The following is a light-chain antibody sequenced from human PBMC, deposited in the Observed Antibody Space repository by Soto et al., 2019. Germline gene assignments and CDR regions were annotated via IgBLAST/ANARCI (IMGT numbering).Light chain of an antibody. CDR2: TAS. CDR1: QAIRND. Sequence: AIQMTQSPSFLSGSVGDRVTLTCRASQAIRNDLGWFQQKPGKAPKLLINTASTLQSGVSSRFSGSGSGTDFTLTISSLQPDDFATYYCQHYNSYSEAFGQGTKVDIK. V-gene: IGKV1-6*01. J-gene: IGKJ1*01. CDR3: QHYNSYSEA.